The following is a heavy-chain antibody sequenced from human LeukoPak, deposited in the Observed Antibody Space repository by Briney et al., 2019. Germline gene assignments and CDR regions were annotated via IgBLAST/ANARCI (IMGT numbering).Heavy chain of an antibody. D-gene: IGHD3-10*01. CDR2: INAGNGNT. CDR1: GYTFTSYA. CDR3: ARDEDLWFGESYFDY. V-gene: IGHV1-3*01. J-gene: IGHJ4*02. Sequence: GASVKVSCKASGYTFTSYAMHWVRQAPGQRLEWMGWINAGNGNTKYSQKFQGRDTITRDTSASTAYMELSSLRSEDTAVYYCARDEDLWFGESYFDYWGQGTLVTVSS.